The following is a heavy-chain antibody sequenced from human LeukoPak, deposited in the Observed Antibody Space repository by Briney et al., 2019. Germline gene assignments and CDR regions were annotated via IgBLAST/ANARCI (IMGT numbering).Heavy chain of an antibody. V-gene: IGHV3-30*02. J-gene: IGHJ4*02. D-gene: IGHD1-26*01. CDR1: GFAFSGYG. Sequence: PGGSLRLSCAASGFAFSGYGMHWVRQAPGKGLEWITYIGYDGSNKFYGDSVRGRFTISRDNSKNTLYLQMNSLRAEDTAVYYCAKDLGFIVGGGYWGQGTLVTVSS. CDR3: AKDLGFIVGGGY. CDR2: IGYDGSNK.